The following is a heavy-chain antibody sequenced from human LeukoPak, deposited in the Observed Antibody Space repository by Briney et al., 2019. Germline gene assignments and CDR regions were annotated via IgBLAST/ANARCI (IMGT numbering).Heavy chain of an antibody. D-gene: IGHD2-2*02. CDR1: GGSISSSSYY. CDR3: ARGTYCSSTSCYTYYYYYYMDV. CDR2: IYYSGST. J-gene: IGHJ6*03. Sequence: SETLSLTCTVSGGSISSSSYYWGWIRQPPGKGLEWIGSIYYSGSTYYNPSLKSRVTISVDTSKNQFSLKLSSVTAADTAVYYCARGTYCSSTSCYTYYYYYYMDVWGKGTTVTVSS. V-gene: IGHV4-39*01.